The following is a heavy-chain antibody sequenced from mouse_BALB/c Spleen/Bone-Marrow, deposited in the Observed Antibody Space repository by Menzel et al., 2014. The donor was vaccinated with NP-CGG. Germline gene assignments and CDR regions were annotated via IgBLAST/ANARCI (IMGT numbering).Heavy chain of an antibody. V-gene: IGHV3-6*02. J-gene: IGHJ4*01. Sequence: VQLKQSGPGLVKPSQSLSLTCSVTGYSITSGYYWNWIRQFPRNKLEWMGYISYDGSNNYNPSLKNRISITRDTSKNQFFLKLNSVTTEDTATYYCAKGGIYLMDYWGQGTSVTVSS. CDR3: AKGGIYLMDY. CDR1: GYSITSGYY. D-gene: IGHD5-5*01. CDR2: ISYDGSN.